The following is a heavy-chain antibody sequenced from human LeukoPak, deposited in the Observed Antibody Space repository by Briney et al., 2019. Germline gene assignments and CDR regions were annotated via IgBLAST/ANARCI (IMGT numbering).Heavy chain of an antibody. CDR1: GFTFSDYY. CDR3: ARAPVATIRGYLDY. J-gene: IGHJ4*02. Sequence: GGSLRLSCAASGFTFSDYYMSWIRQAPGKGLEWVSYISSSGSTIYYADPVKGRFTISRDNAKNSLYLQMNSLRAEDTAVYYCARAPVATIRGYLDYWGQGTLVTVSS. CDR2: ISSSGSTI. D-gene: IGHD5-12*01. V-gene: IGHV3-11*01.